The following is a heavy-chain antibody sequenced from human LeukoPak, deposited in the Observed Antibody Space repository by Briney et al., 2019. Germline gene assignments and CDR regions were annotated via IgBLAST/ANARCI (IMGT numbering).Heavy chain of an antibody. J-gene: IGHJ3*02. CDR3: ARDLLDYDILTGYYDNDAFDI. CDR1: GFTFSSYS. CDR2: ISSSSSYI. V-gene: IGHV3-21*01. Sequence: GGSLRLSCAASGFTFSSYSMNWVRQAPGKGLEWVSSISSSSSYIYYADSVKGRFTISRDNAKNSLYLQRNSLRAEDTAVYYCARDLLDYDILTGYYDNDAFDIWGQGTMVTVSS. D-gene: IGHD3-9*01.